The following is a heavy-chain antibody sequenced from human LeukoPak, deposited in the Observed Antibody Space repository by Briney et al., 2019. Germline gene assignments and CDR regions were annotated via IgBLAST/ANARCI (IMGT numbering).Heavy chain of an antibody. Sequence: GGSLRLSCSASGFIFNYYALHWVRQAPGRGLEYVSVIGTSGNTFYTDSVKGRFIISRDNSKNMVHLQMNSLRPEDTGVYYCGKDYLGAFSCHESWGQGTLVVVSS. CDR1: GFIFNYYA. J-gene: IGHJ5*02. V-gene: IGHV3-64D*06. D-gene: IGHD2-2*01. CDR3: GKDYLGAFSCHES. CDR2: IGTSGNT.